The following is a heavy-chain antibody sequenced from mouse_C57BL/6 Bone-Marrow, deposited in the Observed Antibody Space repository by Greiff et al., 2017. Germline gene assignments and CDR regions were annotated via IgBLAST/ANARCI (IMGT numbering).Heavy chain of an antibody. CDR3: APSAWFAY. J-gene: IGHJ3*01. CDR2: IYPRSGNT. Sequence: VQLQHSGAELARPGASVKLSCKASGYTFTSYGISWVKQRTGQGLEWIGEIYPRSGNTYYNEKFKGKATLTADKSSSTAYMELRSLTSEDSAVYFCAPSAWFAYWGQGTLVTVSA. CDR1: GYTFTSYG. V-gene: IGHV1-81*01.